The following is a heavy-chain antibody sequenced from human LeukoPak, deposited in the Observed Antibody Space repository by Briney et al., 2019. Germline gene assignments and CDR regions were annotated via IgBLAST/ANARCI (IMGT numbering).Heavy chain of an antibody. CDR2: IYYTGST. J-gene: IGHJ2*01. CDR3: ARRADYGGQDWYFDL. V-gene: IGHV4-59*08. CDR1: DGSISGYY. Sequence: SETLSLTCTVSDGSISGYYWSWIRQPPGKGLEWIGYIYYTGSTKYNPSLNSRDTISTDKSNDHFSLKLSSVTAADTAVYYCARRADYGGQDWYFDLWGRGTLVTVSS. D-gene: IGHD4-23*01.